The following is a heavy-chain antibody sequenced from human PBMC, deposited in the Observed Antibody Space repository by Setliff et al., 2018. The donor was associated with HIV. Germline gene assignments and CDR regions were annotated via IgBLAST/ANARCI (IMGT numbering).Heavy chain of an antibody. D-gene: IGHD3-16*01. CDR3: GSIMVGGAMSYSYYYMDV. Sequence: SETLSLTCAVYGGSFSSYSWTWIRQPPGKGLEWIGEINRSGSTNYNPSLKSRLTIIVDTSENQFSLKLNSVTAADTAVYYCGSIMVGGAMSYSYYYMDVWGKGTTVTVSS. V-gene: IGHV4-34*01. CDR1: GGSFSSYS. CDR2: INRSGST. J-gene: IGHJ6*03.